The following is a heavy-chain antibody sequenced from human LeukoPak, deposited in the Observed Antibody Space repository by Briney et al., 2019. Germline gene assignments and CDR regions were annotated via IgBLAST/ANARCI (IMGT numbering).Heavy chain of an antibody. CDR2: INHSGST. CDR3: ARGIGNGDDSYYYYGMDV. CDR1: GGSFSGYY. D-gene: IGHD4-17*01. V-gene: IGHV4-34*01. J-gene: IGHJ6*04. Sequence: PSETLSLTCAVYGGSFSGYYWSWIRQPPGKGLEWIGEINHSGSTNYNPSLKSRVTISVDTSKNQFSLKLSSVTAADTAVYYCARGIGNGDDSYYYYGMDVWGKATTVTISS.